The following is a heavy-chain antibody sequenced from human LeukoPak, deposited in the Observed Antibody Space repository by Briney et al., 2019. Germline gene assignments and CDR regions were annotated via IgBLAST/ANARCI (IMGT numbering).Heavy chain of an antibody. CDR2: IKTKTEGETI. J-gene: IGHJ4*01. D-gene: IGHD4-23*01. Sequence: PGGSLRLSCAASGFSFSNSYMTWVRQAPGKGLEWVGRIKTKTEGETIHYAAPVKGRFTISRDDSKDTLYLQMNSLKTGDTAVYYCTTGLRWSQPIDYWGQGSLVTVSS. V-gene: IGHV3-15*01. CDR3: TTGLRWSQPIDY. CDR1: GFSFSNSY.